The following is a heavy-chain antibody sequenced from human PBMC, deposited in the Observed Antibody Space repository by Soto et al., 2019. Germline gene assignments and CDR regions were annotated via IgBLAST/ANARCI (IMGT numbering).Heavy chain of an antibody. D-gene: IGHD3-22*01. V-gene: IGHV1-2*04. J-gene: IGHJ4*02. CDR3: ARAYDSSGYYYQTWAYFDY. CDR1: GYTFTGYY. CDR2: INPNSGGT. Sequence: ASVKVSCKASGYTFTGYYMHWVRQAPGQGLEWMGWINPNSGGTNYAQKFQGWVTMTRDTSISTAYMELSRLRSDDTAVYYCARAYDSSGYYYQTWAYFDYWGQGTLVTVSS.